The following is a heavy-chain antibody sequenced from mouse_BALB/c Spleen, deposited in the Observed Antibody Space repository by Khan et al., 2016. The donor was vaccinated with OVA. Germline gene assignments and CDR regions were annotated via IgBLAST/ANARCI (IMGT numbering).Heavy chain of an antibody. Sequence: QVQLQQPGAELVKPGASVKISCKASGYTFTSYYMYLVKQRPGQGLEWIGGFNPNNGDTHFNEKFKNKATLTVDKSSRTAYMQLSSLTSEDAAVYYCARSGYGNPFAYWGQGTLVTVSA. CDR1: GYTFTSYY. CDR2: FNPNNGDT. J-gene: IGHJ3*01. V-gene: IGHV1S81*02. CDR3: ARSGYGNPFAY. D-gene: IGHD2-1*01.